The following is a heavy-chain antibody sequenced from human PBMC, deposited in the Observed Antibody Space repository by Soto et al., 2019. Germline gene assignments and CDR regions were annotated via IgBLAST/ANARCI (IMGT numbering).Heavy chain of an antibody. CDR2: IKSKTDGGTT. CDR1: GFTFSNAW. D-gene: IGHD2-2*02. V-gene: IGHV3-15*01. CDR3: TRDGSEIVVVPAAIGY. J-gene: IGHJ4*02. Sequence: PGGSLRLSCAASGFTFSNAWMSWVRQAPGKGLEWVGRIKSKTDGGTTDYAAPVKGRFTISRDDSKNTLYLQMNSLKTEDTAVYYCTRDGSEIVVVPAAIGYWGQGTLVTVSS.